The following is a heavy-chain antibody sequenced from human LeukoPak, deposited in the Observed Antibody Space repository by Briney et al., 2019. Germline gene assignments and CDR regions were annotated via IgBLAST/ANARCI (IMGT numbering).Heavy chain of an antibody. V-gene: IGHV1-3*01. CDR2: INAGNGNT. Sequence: ASVKVSCKASGYTFTSYAMHWVRQAPGQRLEWMGWINAGNGNTKYSQKFQGRVTITRDKSTSTAYMELSSLRSEDTAVYYCASAREYSYGLPYDYWGQGTLVTVSS. CDR3: ASAREYSYGLPYDY. CDR1: GYTFTSYA. J-gene: IGHJ4*02. D-gene: IGHD5-18*01.